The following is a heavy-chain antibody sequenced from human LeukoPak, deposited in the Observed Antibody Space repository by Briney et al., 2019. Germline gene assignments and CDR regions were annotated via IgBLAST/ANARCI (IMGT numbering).Heavy chain of an antibody. Sequence: GGSLRLSCAASGFTFDDYSMHWVRQPPGKGLEWVSLITWDGGSTYYADSVEGRFTISRDNNKNSLYLQMNSLRPEDTALYYCAKDGRNYFDYWGQGTLVTVSS. J-gene: IGHJ4*02. CDR3: AKDGRNYFDY. CDR1: GFTFDDYS. CDR2: ITWDGGST. V-gene: IGHV3-43D*04. D-gene: IGHD1-26*01.